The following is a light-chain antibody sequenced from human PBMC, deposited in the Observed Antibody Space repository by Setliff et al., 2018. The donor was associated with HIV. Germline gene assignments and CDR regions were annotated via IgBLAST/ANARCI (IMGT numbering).Light chain of an antibody. CDR2: DVN. V-gene: IGLV2-11*01. J-gene: IGLJ3*02. Sequence: QSALTQPRSVSGSPGQSVTISCTGTSNNVGGYNYLSWYQQHPGRAPKLIIFDVNRRPSGVPDRFSASKSGNTASLTISGLQAEDESDYYCCSYAGNYGWLFGGGTKATV. CDR3: CSYAGNYGWL. CDR1: SNNVGGYNY.